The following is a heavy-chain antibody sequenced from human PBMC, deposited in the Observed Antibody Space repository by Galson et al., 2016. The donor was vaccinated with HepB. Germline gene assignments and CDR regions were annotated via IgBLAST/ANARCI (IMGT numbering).Heavy chain of an antibody. CDR3: AKAADYYDSSGYYYLNWFDP. CDR1: GFTFSDYY. D-gene: IGHD3-22*01. Sequence: SLRLSCAASGFTFSDYYMSWIRQAPGKGLEWVSYISSSSSYTNYAESVKGRFTISRDNAKNSLYLQMNSLRAEDTAVYYCAKAADYYDSSGYYYLNWFDPWGQGTLVTVSS. V-gene: IGHV3-11*06. J-gene: IGHJ5*02. CDR2: ISSSSSYT.